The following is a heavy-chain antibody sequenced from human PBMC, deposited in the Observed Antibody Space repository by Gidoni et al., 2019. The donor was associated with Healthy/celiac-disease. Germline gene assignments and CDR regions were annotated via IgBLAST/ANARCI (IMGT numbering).Heavy chain of an antibody. Sequence: QLQLQESGQGLVKPSETLSLTCTVSGGSISSSDYSWGWIRQPPGEGLECIGNIYYGGSTYYNPSLMSRVTMSVDTSNNQFSLKLSSVTAADTDVYYCARWGKTGPLYWGQGTLVAVSS. CDR1: GGSISSSDYS. J-gene: IGHJ4*02. V-gene: IGHV4-39*07. CDR3: ARWGKTGPLY. D-gene: IGHD3-16*01. CDR2: IYYGGST.